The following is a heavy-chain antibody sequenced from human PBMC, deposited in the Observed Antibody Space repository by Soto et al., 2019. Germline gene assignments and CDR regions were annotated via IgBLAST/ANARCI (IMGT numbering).Heavy chain of an antibody. CDR2: INPNSGGT. Sequence: ASVKVSCKASGYTFTGYYMHWVRQAPGQGLEWMGWINPNSGGTNYAQKFQGWVTMTRDTSISTAYMELSRLRSDDTAVYYCAREGRIAVAGTSDEYYYVMDVWGQGTTVTVSS. CDR1: GYTFTGYY. CDR3: AREGRIAVAGTSDEYYYVMDV. V-gene: IGHV1-2*04. J-gene: IGHJ6*02. D-gene: IGHD6-19*01.